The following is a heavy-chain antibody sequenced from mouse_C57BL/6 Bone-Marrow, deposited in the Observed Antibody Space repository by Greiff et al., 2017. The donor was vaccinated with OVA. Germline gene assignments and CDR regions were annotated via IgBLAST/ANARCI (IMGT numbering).Heavy chain of an antibody. CDR3: GSGWLRQWYFDV. CDR1: GYTFTSYG. CDR2: IYPRSGNT. Sequence: QVQLQQSGAELARPGASVKLSCKASGYTFTSYGISWVKQRTGQGLEWIGEIYPRSGNTYYNEKFKGKATLTADKSSSTAYMELRSLTSEDSAVYFCGSGWLRQWYFDVWGTGTTVTVSS. D-gene: IGHD2-2*01. V-gene: IGHV1-81*01. J-gene: IGHJ1*03.